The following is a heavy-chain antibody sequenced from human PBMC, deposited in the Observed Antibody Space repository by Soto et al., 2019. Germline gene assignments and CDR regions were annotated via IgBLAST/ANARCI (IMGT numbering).Heavy chain of an antibody. J-gene: IGHJ6*03. V-gene: IGHV4-39*07. CDR1: GGSISSSSYY. D-gene: IGHD4-4*01. CDR2: IYYSGST. CDR3: ARAGGSNYGVNSYYYYMDV. Sequence: PSETLSLSCTVSGGSISSSSYYWGWIRQPPGKGLEWIGSIYYSGSTYYNPSLKSRVTISVDTSKNQFSLKLSSVTAADTAVYYCARAGGSNYGVNSYYYYMDVWGKGTTVTVSS.